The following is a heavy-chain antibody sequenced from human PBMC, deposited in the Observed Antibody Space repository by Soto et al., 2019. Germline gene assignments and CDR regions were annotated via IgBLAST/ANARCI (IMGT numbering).Heavy chain of an antibody. Sequence: PSETLSLTCTVSGGSISNGHDYWTWIRQHPGKGLEWIGYIYYSGHTYYNPSPESRLTMSVDTSKNQFSLKLSSVTAADTAVYYCARGYGRNFDYWGQGTLVTVSS. CDR3: ARGYGRNFDY. CDR1: GGSISNGHDY. V-gene: IGHV4-31*03. CDR2: IYYSGHT. D-gene: IGHD5-18*01. J-gene: IGHJ4*02.